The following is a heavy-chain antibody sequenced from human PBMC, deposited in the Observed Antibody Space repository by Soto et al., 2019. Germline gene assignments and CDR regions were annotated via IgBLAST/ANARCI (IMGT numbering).Heavy chain of an antibody. J-gene: IGHJ2*01. Sequence: QLVESGDGLVQLGGPLGFPCAASGSPFANYEMAWFRRAPGKGLEWCPYVNSSDETTAYSESVRGRLTFSRDNARNSLYLQMNSLRIEDTAVYYCARLPTITGSAYWYFDLWGRGTLVTVSS. D-gene: IGHD1-20*01. CDR2: VNSSDETT. V-gene: IGHV3-48*03. CDR3: ARLPTITGSAYWYFDL. CDR1: GSPFANYE.